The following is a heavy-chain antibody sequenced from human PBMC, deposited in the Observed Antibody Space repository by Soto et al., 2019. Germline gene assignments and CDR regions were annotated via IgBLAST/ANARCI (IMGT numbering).Heavy chain of an antibody. J-gene: IGHJ6*02. V-gene: IGHV3-33*01. Sequence: PRWSLRLSCAASGFTCSSYGMHWFRQAPGKGLEWVAVIWYDGSNKYYADSVEGRFTISRDNSKNTLYLQMNSLRAEDTAVYYCARDPIYCSGGSCYYYYGMDVWGQGTTVTVSS. CDR1: GFTCSSYG. D-gene: IGHD2-15*01. CDR3: ARDPIYCSGGSCYYYYGMDV. CDR2: IWYDGSNK.